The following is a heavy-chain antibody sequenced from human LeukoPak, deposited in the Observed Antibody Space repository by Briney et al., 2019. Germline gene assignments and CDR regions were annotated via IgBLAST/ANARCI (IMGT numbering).Heavy chain of an antibody. J-gene: IGHJ4*02. CDR3: GYSGTLNFDY. D-gene: IGHD1-26*01. Sequence: PGGSLRLSCAASGFTVSSNYMSWIRQAPGKGLEWLSYISSSGNTIYYADSVKGRFTISRDNAKNLLYLQLNSLRAEDTAVYYCGYSGTLNFDYWGQGTLVTVSS. CDR2: ISSSGNTI. V-gene: IGHV3-11*04. CDR1: GFTVSSNY.